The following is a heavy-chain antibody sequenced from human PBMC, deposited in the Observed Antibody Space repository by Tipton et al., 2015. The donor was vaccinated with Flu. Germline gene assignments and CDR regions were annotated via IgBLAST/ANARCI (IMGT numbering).Heavy chain of an antibody. CDR2: IYYSGGT. CDR3: ARWGPDGDPDAFDI. CDR1: GGSISSYY. D-gene: IGHD4-17*01. J-gene: IGHJ3*02. Sequence: LRLTCTVSGGSISSYYWSWIRQPPGKGLEWIGYIYYSGGTNYNPSLKSRVTISVDTSKNQFSLKLSSVTAADTAVYYCARWGPDGDPDAFDIWGQGTMVTVSS. V-gene: IGHV4-59*01.